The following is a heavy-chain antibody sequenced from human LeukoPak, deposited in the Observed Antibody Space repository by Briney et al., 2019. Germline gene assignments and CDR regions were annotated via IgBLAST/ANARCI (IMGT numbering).Heavy chain of an antibody. D-gene: IGHD4-23*01. CDR2: IKQDGSEK. Sequence: GGSLRLSCAASGFTFSSYWMSWVRQAPGKGLEWVANIKQDGSEKYYVDSVKGRFTISRDNARNSLYLQMNSLRAEDTAVYYCARVVGRATVGGYNWFDPWGQGTLVTVSS. J-gene: IGHJ5*02. CDR3: ARVVGRATVGGYNWFDP. V-gene: IGHV3-7*01. CDR1: GFTFSSYW.